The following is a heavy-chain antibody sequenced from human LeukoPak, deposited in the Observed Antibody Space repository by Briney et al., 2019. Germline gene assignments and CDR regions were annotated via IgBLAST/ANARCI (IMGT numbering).Heavy chain of an antibody. J-gene: IGHJ4*02. CDR3: ASGSWRGKALDY. CDR2: INHSGST. V-gene: IGHV4-34*01. CDR1: GGSFSGYY. D-gene: IGHD4-23*01. Sequence: PSETLSLTCAVYGGSFSGYYWSWIRQPPGKGLEWIGEINHSGSTNYNPSLKSRVTISVDTSKNQFSLKLSSVTAADTAVYYCASGSWRGKALDYWGQGTLVTVSS.